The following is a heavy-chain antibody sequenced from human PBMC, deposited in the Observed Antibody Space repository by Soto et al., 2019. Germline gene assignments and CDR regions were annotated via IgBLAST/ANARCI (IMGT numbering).Heavy chain of an antibody. V-gene: IGHV3-30-3*01. CDR3: ARGPSSLTRFDY. J-gene: IGHJ4*02. CDR1: GFTFSSYA. Sequence: QPGGSLRLSCAASGFTFSSYAMHWVRQAPGKGLEWVAVISYDGSNKNYADSVKGRFTISRDNSKNTLYVQMNRLRGEDTAVYYCARGPSSLTRFDYWGQGTLVTVSS. CDR2: ISYDGSNK. D-gene: IGHD2-2*01.